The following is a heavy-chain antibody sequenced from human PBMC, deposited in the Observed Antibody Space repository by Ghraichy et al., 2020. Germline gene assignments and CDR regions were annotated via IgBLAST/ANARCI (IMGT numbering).Heavy chain of an antibody. D-gene: IGHD6-13*01. Sequence: ASVKVSCKASGYSFTRFDINWVRQATGQGLEWMGWMKPNSGSKGYAQKFQDRVAMTRDISISTAYMELSSLRSDDTAVYYCARGPRGSWLNWFDPWGQGTLVTVSS. CDR1: GYSFTRFD. J-gene: IGHJ5*02. CDR2: MKPNSGSK. CDR3: ARGPRGSWLNWFDP. V-gene: IGHV1-8*01.